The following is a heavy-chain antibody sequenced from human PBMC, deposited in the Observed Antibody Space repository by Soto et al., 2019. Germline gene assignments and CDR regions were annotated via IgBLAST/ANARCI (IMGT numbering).Heavy chain of an antibody. V-gene: IGHV3-9*01. CDR2: ISWNSGSI. D-gene: IGHD6-19*01. Sequence: GGSLRLSCAASGFTFGYYAMRWVRQAPGKGLEWVSAISWNSGSIDYADSVKGRFTISRDNAKNSLYLQMNSLRAEDTALYYCAKSHTTSGWYVTTDYWGQGTRVTVSS. J-gene: IGHJ4*02. CDR3: AKSHTTSGWYVTTDY. CDR1: GFTFGYYA.